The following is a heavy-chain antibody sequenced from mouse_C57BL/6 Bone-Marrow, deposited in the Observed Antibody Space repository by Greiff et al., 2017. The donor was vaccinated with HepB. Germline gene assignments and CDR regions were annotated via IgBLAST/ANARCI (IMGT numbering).Heavy chain of an antibody. D-gene: IGHD1-1*01. J-gene: IGHJ4*01. CDR2: IYPGDGDT. CDR1: GYAFSSSW. V-gene: IGHV1-82*01. Sequence: VQVVESGPELVKPGASVKISCKASGYAFSSSWMNWVKQRPGKGLEWIGRIYPGDGDTNYNGKFKGKATLTADTSSSTAYMQLSSLTSEDSAVYFCANNYYGTDYYAMDYWGQGTSVTVSS. CDR3: ANNYYGTDYYAMDY.